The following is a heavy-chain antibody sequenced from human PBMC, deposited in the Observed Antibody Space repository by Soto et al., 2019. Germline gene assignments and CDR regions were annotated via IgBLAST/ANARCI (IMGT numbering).Heavy chain of an antibody. D-gene: IGHD7-27*01. J-gene: IGHJ4*02. CDR3: TRANWYSEY. CDR2: IYYSGST. Sequence: SETLSLTCTVSGGSISSSSYYWVWIRQPPGKGLEWIGSIYYSGSTYYNPSLKSRVTISVDTSKNQISLKLSSVTAADTAVYYCTRANWYSEYWGQGTLVTVSS. CDR1: GGSISSSSYY. V-gene: IGHV4-39*01.